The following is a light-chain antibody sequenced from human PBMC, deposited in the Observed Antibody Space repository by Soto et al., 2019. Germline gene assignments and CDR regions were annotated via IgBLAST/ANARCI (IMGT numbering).Light chain of an antibody. V-gene: IGLV2-23*02. CDR2: EVS. J-gene: IGLJ1*01. Sequence: QSVLTQPASVSGSPGQSITISCTGTNSDVGSYNLVSWYQQHPGKAPKVIIYEVSERPSGVSDRFSGSKSGNTASLMISRLQAEDEADYYCCSYAGSSTQSYVFGSGTKVTVL. CDR1: NSDVGSYNL. CDR3: CSYAGSSTQSYV.